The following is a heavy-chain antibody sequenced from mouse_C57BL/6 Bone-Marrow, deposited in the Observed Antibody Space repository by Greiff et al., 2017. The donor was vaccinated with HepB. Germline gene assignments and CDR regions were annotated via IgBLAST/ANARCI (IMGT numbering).Heavy chain of an antibody. CDR3: ARREFITTVVVPFDY. CDR2: IHPNSGST. Sequence: QVQLQQSGAELVKPGASVKLSCKASGYTFTSYWMHWVKQRPGQGLEWIGMIHPNSGSTNYNEKFKSKATLTVDKSSSTAYMQLSSLTSEDSAVYYCARREFITTVVVPFDYWGQGTTLTVSS. D-gene: IGHD1-1*01. J-gene: IGHJ2*01. CDR1: GYTFTSYW. V-gene: IGHV1-64*01.